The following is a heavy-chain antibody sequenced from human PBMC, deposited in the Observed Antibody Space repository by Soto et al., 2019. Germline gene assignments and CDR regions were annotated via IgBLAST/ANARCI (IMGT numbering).Heavy chain of an antibody. CDR1: GFTFSSYA. V-gene: IGHV3-23*01. Sequence: GGSLRLSCAASGFTFSSYAMSWVRQAPGEGLEWVSIISGGGGSTYYTDSVKGRFTISRDNSKNTLFLQMNSLRAEDTAVYYCARVILITAASPHDYWGQGTLVTVSS. D-gene: IGHD6-13*01. J-gene: IGHJ4*02. CDR2: ISGGGGST. CDR3: ARVILITAASPHDY.